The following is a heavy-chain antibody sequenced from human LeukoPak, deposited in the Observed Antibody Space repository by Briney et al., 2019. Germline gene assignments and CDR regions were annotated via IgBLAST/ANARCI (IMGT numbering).Heavy chain of an antibody. CDR2: INSAGST. CDR3: AKVGSSGTSDY. CDR1: GFTFSSYA. V-gene: IGHV3-23*01. D-gene: IGHD1-1*01. J-gene: IGHJ4*02. Sequence: GGSLRLSCAASGFTFSSYAMSWVRQAPGKGLEWVSAINSAGSTYYGDSVRGRFTISRDNSKNVLYLQMNSLRAEDTAVYYCAKVGSSGTSDYWGQGTLVTVSS.